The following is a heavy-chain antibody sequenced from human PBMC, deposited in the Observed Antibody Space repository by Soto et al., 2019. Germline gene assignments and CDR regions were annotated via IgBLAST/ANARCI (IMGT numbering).Heavy chain of an antibody. Sequence: GASVKVSCKASGYTFTGYYMHWVRQAPGQGLEWMGWINPNSGGTIYAQNFQGRVTMTRDTSISTAYMELSRLRSDDTAVYYCARAGGYSGFDDYYYYGMDVWGQGNTVTVSS. CDR1: GYTFTGYY. CDR2: INPNSGGT. D-gene: IGHD5-12*01. J-gene: IGHJ6*02. CDR3: ARAGGYSGFDDYYYYGMDV. V-gene: IGHV1-2*02.